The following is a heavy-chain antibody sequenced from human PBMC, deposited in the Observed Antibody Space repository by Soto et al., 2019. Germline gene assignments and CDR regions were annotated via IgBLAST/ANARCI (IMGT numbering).Heavy chain of an antibody. CDR1: GYTFTSYY. Sequence: ASVKVSCKASGYTFTSYYMHWVRQAPGQGLEWMGIINPSGGSTSYAQKFQGRVTMTRDTSTSTVYMELSSLRSEDTAVYYCARDLWSGSGSYYPPLGYYGMDVWGQGTTVTVSS. V-gene: IGHV1-46*01. CDR3: ARDLWSGSGSYYPPLGYYGMDV. CDR2: INPSGGST. J-gene: IGHJ6*02. D-gene: IGHD3-10*01.